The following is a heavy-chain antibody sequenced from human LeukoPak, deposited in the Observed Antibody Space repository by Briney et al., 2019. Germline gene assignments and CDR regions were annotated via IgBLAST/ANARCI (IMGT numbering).Heavy chain of an antibody. Sequence: SQTLSLTCAVSGGSISSGGYSWSWIRQPPGKGLEWIGYIYNSGSTYYNPSLKSRVTISVDRSKNQFSLKLSSVTAADTAVYYCARSREYSGYDLYYFDYWGQGTLVTVSS. V-gene: IGHV4-30-2*01. J-gene: IGHJ4*02. CDR2: IYNSGST. CDR1: GGSISSGGYS. D-gene: IGHD5-12*01. CDR3: ARSREYSGYDLYYFDY.